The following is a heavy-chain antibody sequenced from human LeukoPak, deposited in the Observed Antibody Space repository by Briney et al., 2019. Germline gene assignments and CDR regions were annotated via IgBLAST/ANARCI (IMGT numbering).Heavy chain of an antibody. V-gene: IGHV1-46*01. CDR2: INPSGGST. CDR1: GYTFTSYY. Sequence: GAPVKVSCKASGYTFTSYYMHWVRQAPGQGLEWMGIINPSGGSTSYAQKFQGRVTMTRDTSTSTVYMELSSLRSEDTAVYYCASLGYCSSTSCYESGDYWGQGTLVTVSS. D-gene: IGHD2-2*01. J-gene: IGHJ4*02. CDR3: ASLGYCSSTSCYESGDY.